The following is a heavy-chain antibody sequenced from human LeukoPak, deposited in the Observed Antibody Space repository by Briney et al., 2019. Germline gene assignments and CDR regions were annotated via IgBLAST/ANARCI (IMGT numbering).Heavy chain of an antibody. Sequence: TGGSLRLSCAASGFTFSTSWMTWVRQAPGKGLEWVANINQDGSEKYYVDSVKGRFTISRDNAKDSLSLQMNGLRAEDTAVYYCARVRKYSGYYSWYFDLWGRGTLVTVSS. CDR1: GFTFSTSW. D-gene: IGHD5-12*01. CDR3: ARVRKYSGYYSWYFDL. V-gene: IGHV3-7*01. J-gene: IGHJ2*01. CDR2: INQDGSEK.